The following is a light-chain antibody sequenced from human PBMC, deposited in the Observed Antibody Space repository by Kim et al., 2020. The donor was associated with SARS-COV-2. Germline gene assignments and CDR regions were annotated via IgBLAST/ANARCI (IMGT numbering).Light chain of an antibody. CDR2: DAS. V-gene: IGKV3-11*01. CDR3: QQRTNWPPMYT. Sequence: GERATVTCRASQSISTYLAWFQQKPGQAPRLLIYDASKRATGIPARFSGSGSGTDFTLTISSLEPEDFAVYYCQQRTNWPPMYTFGQGTKLEI. J-gene: IGKJ2*01. CDR1: QSISTY.